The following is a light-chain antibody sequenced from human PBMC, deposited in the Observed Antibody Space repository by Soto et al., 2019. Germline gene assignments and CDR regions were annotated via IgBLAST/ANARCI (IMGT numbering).Light chain of an antibody. CDR1: QSITSNY. Sequence: EIVLTQSPATLSLSPGERATLSCRASQSITSNYLAWYQQKPGQAPRLLIYDASSRATGIPDRFSGSGSGTDFTLTISRLEPEDLGVYYCQQYGYSPPWTFGQGTKV. V-gene: IGKV3-20*01. CDR3: QQYGYSPPWT. CDR2: DAS. J-gene: IGKJ1*01.